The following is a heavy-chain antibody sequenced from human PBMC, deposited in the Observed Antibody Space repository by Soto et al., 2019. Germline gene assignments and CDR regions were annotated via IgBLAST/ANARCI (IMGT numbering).Heavy chain of an antibody. Sequence: SETLSLTCTVSGGSISSSSKHWGWIRQPPGKGLEWIGNIYYSENTYYNPSLKSRVTISVDTSKNQFSLRLTSVTAADTAVYYCATHPPYGPLDHWGQGTLVTVSS. CDR2: IYYSENT. CDR1: GGSISSSSKH. J-gene: IGHJ4*02. V-gene: IGHV4-39*01. D-gene: IGHD4-17*01. CDR3: ATHPPYGPLDH.